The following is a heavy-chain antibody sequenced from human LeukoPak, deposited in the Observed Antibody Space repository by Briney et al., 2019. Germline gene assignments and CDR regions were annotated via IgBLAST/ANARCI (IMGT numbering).Heavy chain of an antibody. CDR3: ARAIAGAGSKGYFDY. Sequence: ASVKVSCKASGYTFTGYYMHWVRQAPGQGLEWMGWINPNSGGTNYAQKFQDRVTMTRDTSVSTAYMELSRLRSDDTAVYYCARAIAGAGSKGYFDYWGQGTLVTVSS. CDR1: GYTFTGYY. CDR2: INPNSGGT. J-gene: IGHJ4*02. V-gene: IGHV1-2*02. D-gene: IGHD6-13*01.